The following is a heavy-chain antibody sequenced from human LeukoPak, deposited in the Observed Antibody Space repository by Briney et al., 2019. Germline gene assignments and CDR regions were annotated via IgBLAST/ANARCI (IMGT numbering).Heavy chain of an antibody. CDR1: GFAFDAFG. CDR2: IRGDAGST. V-gene: IGHV3-20*04. D-gene: IGHD7-27*01. J-gene: IGHJ4*02. CDR3: ARVWAWGSGNYFDN. Sequence: GGSLRLSCAASGFAFDAFGMTWVRQAPGKGLEWVSAIRGDAGSTGYADSVKGRFTVSRDNAKNSLYLQMNSLRVEDTALYYCARVWAWGSGNYFDNWGQGTLVTVSS.